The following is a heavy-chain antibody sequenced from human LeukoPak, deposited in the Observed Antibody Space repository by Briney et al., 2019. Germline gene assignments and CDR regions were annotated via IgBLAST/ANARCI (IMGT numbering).Heavy chain of an antibody. Sequence: GGSLRLSCAASGFTFSSYAMSWVRQAPGKGLEWGSAISGSGGSTYYADSVKGRFTISRDNSKNTLYLQMNSLRAEDTAVYYCAKGLSGYSSGWYDLDYWGQGTLVTVSS. CDR2: ISGSGGST. J-gene: IGHJ4*02. CDR3: AKGLSGYSSGWYDLDY. V-gene: IGHV3-23*01. D-gene: IGHD6-19*01. CDR1: GFTFSSYA.